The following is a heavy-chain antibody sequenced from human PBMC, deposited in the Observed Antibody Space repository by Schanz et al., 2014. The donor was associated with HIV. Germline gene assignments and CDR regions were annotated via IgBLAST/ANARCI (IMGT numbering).Heavy chain of an antibody. D-gene: IGHD2-8*01. CDR1: RDTFTNSE. Sequence: QVQLVQSGAEVMEPGASVKISCRASRDTFTNSEINWVRQATGQGLDWMGRMNPNSGVTAYAQRFQGRVTMTRDISISTAYLELSSLTSEDTAVYYCARRGVYSLPPDNRFDPWGQGTLVTVSS. CDR2: MNPNSGVT. V-gene: IGHV1-8*01. CDR3: ARRGVYSLPPDNRFDP. J-gene: IGHJ5*02.